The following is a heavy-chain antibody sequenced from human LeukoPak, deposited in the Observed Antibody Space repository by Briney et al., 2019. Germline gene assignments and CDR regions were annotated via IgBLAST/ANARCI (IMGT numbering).Heavy chain of an antibody. D-gene: IGHD3-9*01. CDR2: VTGRGGST. CDR1: GFTFSNYA. Sequence: GASLRLSCVASGFTFSNYAMSWVRQAPGKRLEWVSAVTGRGGSTYYADSVKGRFTISRDNSRNTLFLQMNSLRAEDTAIYYCAKWGDSDILTGYYVSDFWGQGTLVTVSS. CDR3: AKWGDSDILTGYYVSDF. J-gene: IGHJ4*02. V-gene: IGHV3-23*01.